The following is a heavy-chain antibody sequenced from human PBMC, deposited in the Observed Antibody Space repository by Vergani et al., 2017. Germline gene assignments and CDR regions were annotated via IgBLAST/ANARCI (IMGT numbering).Heavy chain of an antibody. V-gene: IGHV3-23*01. D-gene: IGHD2-2*01. Sequence: VQLQESGPGLVKPSGTLSLTCAVSGGSISSSNWWSWVRQAPGKGLEWVSAISGSGGSTYYADSVKGRFTISRDNSKNTLYVQMNSLRAEDTAVYYCAKYHCSSTSCHSVEYSSSWLPDVWGQGTTVTVSS. CDR1: GGSISSSN. J-gene: IGHJ6*02. CDR2: ISGSGGST. CDR3: AKYHCSSTSCHSVEYSSSWLPDV.